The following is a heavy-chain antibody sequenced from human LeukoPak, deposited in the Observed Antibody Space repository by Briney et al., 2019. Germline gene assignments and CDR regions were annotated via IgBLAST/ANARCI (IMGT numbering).Heavy chain of an antibody. CDR3: AKDPPTVMANAFHI. CDR1: GFTFSSYG. V-gene: IGHV3-23*01. J-gene: IGHJ3*02. CDR2: ISGSGGTT. Sequence: GGSLRLSCAASGFTFSSYGMSWVRQAPGKGLEWVSSISGSGGTTYYADSVKGRFTISRDNSKNTLYLQMNSLRADDTAVYSCAKDPPTVMANAFHIWGQGTMVSVS. D-gene: IGHD5-18*01.